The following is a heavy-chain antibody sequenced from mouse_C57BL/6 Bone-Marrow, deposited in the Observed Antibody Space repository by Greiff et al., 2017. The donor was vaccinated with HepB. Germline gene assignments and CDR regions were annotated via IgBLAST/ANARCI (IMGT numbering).Heavy chain of an antibody. J-gene: IGHJ2*01. V-gene: IGHV5-16*01. CDR1: GFTFSDYY. Sequence: DVMLVESEGGLVQPGSSMKLSCTASGFTFSDYYMAWVRQVPEKGLEWVANINYDGSSTYYLDSLKSRFIISRDNAKNILYLQMSSLKSEDTATYYCARDERGYFDYWGQGTTLTVSS. CDR3: ARDERGYFDY. CDR2: INYDGSST.